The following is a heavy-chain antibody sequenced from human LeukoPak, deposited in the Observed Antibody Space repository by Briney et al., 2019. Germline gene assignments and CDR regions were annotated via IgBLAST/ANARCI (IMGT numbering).Heavy chain of an antibody. Sequence: PSETLSLTCAVSGGSISSSNWWSWVRQPPGKGLEWIGEIYHSGSTNYNPSLKSRVTISVDKSKNQFSLKLSSVTAADTAAYYCASAVDYYGSGSYSNYFDYWGQGTLVTVSS. CDR2: IYHSGST. CDR3: ASAVDYYGSGSYSNYFDY. V-gene: IGHV4-4*02. J-gene: IGHJ4*02. CDR1: GGSISSSNW. D-gene: IGHD3-10*01.